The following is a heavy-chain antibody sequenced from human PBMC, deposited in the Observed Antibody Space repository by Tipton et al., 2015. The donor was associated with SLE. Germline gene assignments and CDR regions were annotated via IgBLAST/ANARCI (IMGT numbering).Heavy chain of an antibody. V-gene: IGHV4-31*03. CDR1: GGSISSGGYY. CDR3: ARETYYYDSSGYSYYYYGMDV. Sequence: TLSLTCTVSGGSISSGGYYWSWIRQHPGKGLEWIGYIYYSGSTYYNPSLKSRVTISVDTSKNQFSLKLSSVTAADTAVYYCARETYYYDSSGYSYYYYGMDVWGQGTTVTVSS. D-gene: IGHD3-22*01. CDR2: IYYSGST. J-gene: IGHJ6*02.